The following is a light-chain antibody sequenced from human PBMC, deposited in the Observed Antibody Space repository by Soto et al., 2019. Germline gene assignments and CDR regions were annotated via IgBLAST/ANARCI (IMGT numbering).Light chain of an antibody. V-gene: IGLV2-8*01. J-gene: IGLJ2*01. CDR3: SSNAGSNNLV. CDR2: EVS. CDR1: SSDDGDYNY. Sequence: QSALTQPPSASGTHGQSVTIPCTGTSSDDGDYNYVSWYQQHPGKAPKLVIYEVSRRPSGVPDRFSGSKSGNTASLTVSGLQAEDEADSYCSSNAGSNNLVFGGGTKVTVL.